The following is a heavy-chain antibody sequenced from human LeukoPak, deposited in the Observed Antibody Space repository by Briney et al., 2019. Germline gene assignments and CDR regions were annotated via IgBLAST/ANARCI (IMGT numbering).Heavy chain of an antibody. CDR2: IKSKTDGGTT. V-gene: IGHV3-15*01. D-gene: IGHD6-19*01. J-gene: IGHJ6*02. CDR1: GFTFSNAW. CDR3: TTDTVYSSGWRYYYYYGMDV. Sequence: GGSLRLSCAASGFTFSNAWMSWVRQAPGKGLEWVGRIKSKTDGGTTDYAAPVKGRFTISRDASKNTLYLQMNSLKTEDPAVYYCTTDTVYSSGWRYYYYYGMDVWGQGTTVTVS.